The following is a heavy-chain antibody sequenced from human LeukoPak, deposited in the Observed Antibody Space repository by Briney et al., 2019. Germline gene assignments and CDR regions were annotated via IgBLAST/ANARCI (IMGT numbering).Heavy chain of an antibody. V-gene: IGHV3-21*01. D-gene: IGHD1-26*01. CDR2: ISSSSSYI. Sequence: PGGSLRLSCAASGFTFSSYSMNWVRQAPGKGLEWVSSISSSSSYIYYADSVKGRFTISRDNAKNSLYLQMNSLRAEDTAVYYCAKSHIVGPTGAFDYWXQGTLVTVSS. CDR3: AKSHIVGPTGAFDY. J-gene: IGHJ4*02. CDR1: GFTFSSYS.